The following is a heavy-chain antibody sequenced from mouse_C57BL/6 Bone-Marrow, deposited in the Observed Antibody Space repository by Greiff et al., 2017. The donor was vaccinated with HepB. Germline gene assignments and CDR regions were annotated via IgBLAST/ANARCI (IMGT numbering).Heavy chain of an antibody. Sequence: EVNVVESGGGLVKPGGSLKLSCAASGFTFSDYGMHWVRQAPEKGLEWVAYISSGSSTIYYADTVKGRFTISRDNAKNTLFLQMTSLRSEDTAMYYCARGYDGNYGYFDVWGTGTTVTVSS. D-gene: IGHD2-1*01. CDR2: ISSGSSTI. CDR1: GFTFSDYG. J-gene: IGHJ1*03. CDR3: ARGYDGNYGYFDV. V-gene: IGHV5-17*01.